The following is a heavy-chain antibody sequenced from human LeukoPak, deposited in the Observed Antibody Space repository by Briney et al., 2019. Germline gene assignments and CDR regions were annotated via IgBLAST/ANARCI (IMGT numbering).Heavy chain of an antibody. CDR1: GGSISSYY. CDR3: ARTQSSSWYNWFGP. J-gene: IGHJ5*02. Sequence: SETLSLTCTVSGGSISSYYWSWIRQPPGKGLEWIGYIYYSGSTNYNPSLKSRVTISVDTSKNQFSLKLSSVTAADTAVYYCARTQSSSWYNWFGPWGQGTLVTVSS. CDR2: IYYSGST. D-gene: IGHD6-13*01. V-gene: IGHV4-59*01.